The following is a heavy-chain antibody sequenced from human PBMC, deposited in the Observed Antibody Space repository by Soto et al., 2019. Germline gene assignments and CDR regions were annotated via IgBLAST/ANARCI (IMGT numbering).Heavy chain of an antibody. D-gene: IGHD6-13*01. CDR1: GYSFTSYW. Sequence: GESLKISCKGSGYSFTSYWIGWVRQMPGKGLEWMGIIYPGDSDTRYSPAFQGQVTISADKSISTAYLQWSSLKASDTAMYYCARTSAAGKYYYGMDVWGQGTTVTVSS. J-gene: IGHJ6*02. CDR3: ARTSAAGKYYYGMDV. CDR2: IYPGDSDT. V-gene: IGHV5-51*01.